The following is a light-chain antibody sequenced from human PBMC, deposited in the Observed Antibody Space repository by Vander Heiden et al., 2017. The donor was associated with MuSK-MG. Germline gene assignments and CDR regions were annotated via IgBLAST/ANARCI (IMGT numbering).Light chain of an antibody. Sequence: EIVLTQSPGTLSLSPGERATLSCRASQSVSSSYLAWYQQKPGQAPRRRIYGAASRATGIPDRFSGSGSGTDFTLTISRLEPEDFAVYYCQQYGSSPLITFGQGTRLEIK. CDR2: GAA. CDR1: QSVSSSY. V-gene: IGKV3-20*01. J-gene: IGKJ5*01. CDR3: QQYGSSPLIT.